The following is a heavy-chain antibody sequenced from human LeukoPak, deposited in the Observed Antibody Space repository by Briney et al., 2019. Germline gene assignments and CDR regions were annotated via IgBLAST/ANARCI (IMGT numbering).Heavy chain of an antibody. CDR2: INHSGST. J-gene: IGHJ4*02. CDR1: GGSFSGYY. V-gene: IGHV4-34*01. CDR3: ARGSSGYYSPLRY. D-gene: IGHD3-22*01. Sequence: ETLSLTCAVYGGSFSGYYWSWIRQPPGKGLEWIGEINHSGSTNYNPSLKSRVTISVDTSKNQFSLKLSSVTAADTAVYYCARGSSGYYSPLRYWGQGTLVTVSS.